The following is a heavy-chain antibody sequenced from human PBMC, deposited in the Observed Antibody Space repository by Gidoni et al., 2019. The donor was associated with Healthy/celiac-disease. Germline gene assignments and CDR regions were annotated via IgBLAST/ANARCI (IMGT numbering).Heavy chain of an antibody. V-gene: IGHV3-15*07. CDR2: IKSKTDGGTT. Sequence: EVQLVESGGGLVKPGGSLRLSCAASGFTFVYRWMNWVRQAPGKGLEWVGRIKSKTDGGTTDYAAPVKGRFTISRDDSKNTLYLQMNSLKTEDTAVYYCTTDLYWTTVTHYYFDYWGQGTLVTVSS. CDR3: TTDLYWTTVTHYYFDY. CDR1: GFTFVYRW. J-gene: IGHJ4*02. D-gene: IGHD4-17*01.